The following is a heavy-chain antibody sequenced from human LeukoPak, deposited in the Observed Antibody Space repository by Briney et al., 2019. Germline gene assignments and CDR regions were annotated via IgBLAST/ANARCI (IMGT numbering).Heavy chain of an antibody. CDR1: GGTFSSYA. J-gene: IGHJ3*02. CDR3: ASGFVVVTAIRGGDAFDI. Sequence: SVKVSCKASGGTFSSYAISWVRQAPGQGLEWMGRIIPIFGIANYAQKFQGRVTITADKSTSTAYMELSSLRPEDTAVYYCASGFVVVTAIRGGDAFDIWGQGTMVTVSS. V-gene: IGHV1-69*04. D-gene: IGHD2-21*02. CDR2: IIPIFGIA.